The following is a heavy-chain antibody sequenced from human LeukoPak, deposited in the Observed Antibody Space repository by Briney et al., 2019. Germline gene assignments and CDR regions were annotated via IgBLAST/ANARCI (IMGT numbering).Heavy chain of an antibody. CDR1: GFTFSNAY. CDR3: ARGGYCSGGNCYSYFDS. V-gene: IGHV3-33*08. J-gene: IGHJ4*02. CDR2: IWDDGTKK. Sequence: GGSLRLSCAASGFTFSNAYMNWVRQAPGKGLEWVAVIWDDGTKKDYADSVKGRFTISRDNSMNALYLQMSSLRAEDTAVYYCARGGYCSGGNCYSYFDSWGQGTLVTVSS. D-gene: IGHD2-15*01.